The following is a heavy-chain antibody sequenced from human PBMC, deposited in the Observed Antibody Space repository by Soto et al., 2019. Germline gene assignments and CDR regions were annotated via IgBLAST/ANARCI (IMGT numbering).Heavy chain of an antibody. D-gene: IGHD4-4*01. V-gene: IGHV3-23*01. CDR3: AKDLTVTTSDYYYGMDV. Sequence: GGSLRLSCAASGFTFSSYAMSWVRQAPGKGLEWVSAISGSGGSTYYADSVKGRFTISRDNSKNTLYLQMNSLRAEDTAVYYCAKDLTVTTSDYYYGMDVWGQGTTVTVSS. CDR1: GFTFSSYA. J-gene: IGHJ6*02. CDR2: ISGSGGST.